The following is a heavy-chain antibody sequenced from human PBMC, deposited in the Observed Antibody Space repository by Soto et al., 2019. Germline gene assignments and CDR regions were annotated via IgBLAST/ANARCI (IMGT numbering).Heavy chain of an antibody. J-gene: IGHJ4*02. CDR3: AKAHSPSTTVIDFDY. CDR2: ISGSGGST. D-gene: IGHD4-17*01. Sequence: EVQLLESGGGLVQHGGSLRLSCAASGFTFSSYAMSWVRQAPGKGLEWVSAISGSGGSTYYADSVKGRFTISRDNSKNTLYLQMNSLRAEDTAVYYCAKAHSPSTTVIDFDYWGQGTLVTVSS. CDR1: GFTFSSYA. V-gene: IGHV3-23*01.